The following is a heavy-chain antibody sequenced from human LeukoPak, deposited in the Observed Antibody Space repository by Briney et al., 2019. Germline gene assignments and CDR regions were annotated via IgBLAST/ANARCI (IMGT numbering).Heavy chain of an antibody. Sequence: SGTLSLTCAVSGGSISSSNWWSWVRQPPGKGLEWIGEIYHSGSTNYNPSLKSRVTISVDTSKNQFSLKLSSVTAADTAVYYCARSPRDILWFGELYYWGQGTLVTVSS. CDR3: ARSPRDILWFGELYY. V-gene: IGHV4-4*02. CDR1: GGSISSSNW. CDR2: IYHSGST. D-gene: IGHD3-10*01. J-gene: IGHJ4*02.